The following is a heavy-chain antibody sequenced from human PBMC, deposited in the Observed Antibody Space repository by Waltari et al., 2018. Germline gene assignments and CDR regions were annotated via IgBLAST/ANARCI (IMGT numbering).Heavy chain of an antibody. J-gene: IGHJ4*02. CDR1: GYSISSGYY. CDR2: IYHSGST. D-gene: IGHD3-22*01. V-gene: IGHV4-38-2*02. Sequence: QVQLQESGPGLVKPSETLSLTCAVSGYSISSGYYWGWIRPPQGKGLEWIGSIYHSGSTYYNPSLKSRVTISVDTSKNQFSLKLSSVTAADTAVYYCARDRGAESYYYDSSGFADWGQGTLVTVSS. CDR3: ARDRGAESYYYDSSGFAD.